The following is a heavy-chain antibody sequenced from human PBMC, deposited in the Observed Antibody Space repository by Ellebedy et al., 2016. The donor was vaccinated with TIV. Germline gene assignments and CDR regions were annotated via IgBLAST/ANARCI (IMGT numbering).Heavy chain of an antibody. CDR2: ISYDGSNK. CDR1: GFTFSSYA. V-gene: IGHV3-30-3*01. J-gene: IGHJ4*02. D-gene: IGHD3-16*02. Sequence: GESLKISCAVSGFTFSSYAMHWVRQAPGKGLEWVAVISYDGSNKYCADSVRGRFTISRDNSKNTLYLQMSSLRAEDTAVYYCALPGGLTVTSSYRFDSWGQGTLVTVSS. CDR3: ALPGGLTVTSSYRFDS.